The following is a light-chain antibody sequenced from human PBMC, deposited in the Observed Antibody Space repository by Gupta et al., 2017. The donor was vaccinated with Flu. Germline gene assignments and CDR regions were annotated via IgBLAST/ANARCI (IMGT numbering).Light chain of an antibody. V-gene: IGKV3-20*01. CDR1: QSISSNY. J-gene: IGKJ1*01. Sequence: GTSALSAGERATLSCRASQSISSNYLAWYQHKPGQAPRLLIYDASSRATGIPERFSGSGSGSDFTLTISRLEPEDFALYYCQQYGSSPPWTFGQGTKVEIK. CDR3: QQYGSSPPWT. CDR2: DAS.